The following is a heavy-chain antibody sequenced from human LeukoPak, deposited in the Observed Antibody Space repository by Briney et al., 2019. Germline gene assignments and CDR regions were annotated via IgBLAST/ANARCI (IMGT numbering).Heavy chain of an antibody. J-gene: IGHJ4*02. Sequence: ASVKVSCKASGGTFSSYAISWVRQAPGQGLEWMGRINPNSGGTNYAQKFQGRVTMTRDTSISTAYMEVSRLRSDDTAVYYCARPRSVSGSYSHFGYWGQGTLVTVSS. CDR3: ARPRSVSGSYSHFGY. CDR1: GGTFSSYA. CDR2: INPNSGGT. V-gene: IGHV1-2*06. D-gene: IGHD1-26*01.